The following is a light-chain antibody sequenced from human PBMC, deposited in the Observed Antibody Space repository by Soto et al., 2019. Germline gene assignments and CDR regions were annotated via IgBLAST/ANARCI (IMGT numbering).Light chain of an antibody. Sequence: QSVLTQPRSVSGSPGQSVTISCTATSDDVDFSTYVSWYQQRPGKAPKLLIFDVTQRPSGVPHRFAGSKSVDTASLTISGLQTDAEADYFCCSYTGRVTFVIFGGGTKLTVL. J-gene: IGLJ2*01. CDR1: SDDVDFSTY. CDR2: DVT. CDR3: CSYTGRVTFVI. V-gene: IGLV2-11*01.